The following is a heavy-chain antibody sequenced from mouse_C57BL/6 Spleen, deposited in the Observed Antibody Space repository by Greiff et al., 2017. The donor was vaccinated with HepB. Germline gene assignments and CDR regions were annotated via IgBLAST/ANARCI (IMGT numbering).Heavy chain of an antibody. V-gene: IGHV7-3*01. Sequence: EVKLVESGGGLVQPGGSLSLSCAASGFTFTEYYMSWVRQPPGKALEWLGFIRNKANGYTTEYSVSVKGRFTISRDNSQSILYLQMNALRAEDSATYYCARDYDGGAAYWGQGTLVTVSA. CDR3: ARDYDGGAAY. J-gene: IGHJ3*01. CDR1: GFTFTEYY. CDR2: IRNKANGYTT. D-gene: IGHD2-4*01.